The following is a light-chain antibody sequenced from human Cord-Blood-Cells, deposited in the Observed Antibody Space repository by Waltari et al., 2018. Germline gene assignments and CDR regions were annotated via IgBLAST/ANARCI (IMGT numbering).Light chain of an antibody. Sequence: QSALTQPDSVSGSPGQSITISCTGTRSDVGSYNLISWYQQHPGKAPKLMLYEGSKRPAGVSNRFSGSKSGNTASLTISGLQAEDEADYYCCSYAGSSTWVFGGGTKLTVL. V-gene: IGLV2-23*01. CDR1: RSDVGSYNL. J-gene: IGLJ3*02. CDR2: EGS. CDR3: CSYAGSSTWV.